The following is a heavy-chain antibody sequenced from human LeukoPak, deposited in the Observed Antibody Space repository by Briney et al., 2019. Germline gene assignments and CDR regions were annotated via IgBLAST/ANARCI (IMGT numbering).Heavy chain of an antibody. CDR1: GFTFSSYS. D-gene: IGHD6-6*01. V-gene: IGHV3-21*01. CDR3: ARDHLTYSSSSDFDY. Sequence: GVSLRLSCAASGFTFSSYSMNWVRQAPGKGLEWVSSISSGSSYLYYADSMKGQFTISRDNAKNSLYLQMNSLRAEDTAVYYCARDHLTYSSSSDFDYWGQGTLVTVSS. CDR2: ISSGSSYL. J-gene: IGHJ4*02.